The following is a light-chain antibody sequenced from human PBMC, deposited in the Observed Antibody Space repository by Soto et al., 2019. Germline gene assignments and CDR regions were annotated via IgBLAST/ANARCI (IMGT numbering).Light chain of an antibody. J-gene: IGKJ3*01. CDR1: QSVSNNY. V-gene: IGKV3-20*01. Sequence: EMVLTQSPGTLSLPPGARATLSCRASQSVSNNYLAWYQQRPGQAPKLLIYGPTSRAAGIPDRFSGSGSGTDFTLSISTREPEDFGVYYCQHYHNSRRCALGPGTTLDIK. CDR2: GPT. CDR3: QHYHNSRRCA.